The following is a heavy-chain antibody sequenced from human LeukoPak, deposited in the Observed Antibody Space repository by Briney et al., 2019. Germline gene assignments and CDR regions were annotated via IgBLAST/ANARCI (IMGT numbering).Heavy chain of an antibody. CDR2: IYYSGST. Sequence: SETLSLTCTVSGGSISSGDYYWSWIRQPPGTGLEWIGYIYYSGSTYYNPSLKSRVTISVDTSKNQFSLKLSSVTAADTAVYYCARENYYDSSGYFQWGQGTLVTVSS. D-gene: IGHD3-22*01. J-gene: IGHJ4*02. CDR3: ARENYYDSSGYFQ. CDR1: GGSISSGDYY. V-gene: IGHV4-30-4*01.